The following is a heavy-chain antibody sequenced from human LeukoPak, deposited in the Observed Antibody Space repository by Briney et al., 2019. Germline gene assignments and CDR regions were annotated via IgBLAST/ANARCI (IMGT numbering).Heavy chain of an antibody. D-gene: IGHD2-2*01. V-gene: IGHV3-11*01. J-gene: IGHJ4*02. CDR2: ISSSGSNI. CDR1: EFTFSDYY. Sequence: GGSLRLSCAASEFTFSDYYMSWIRQAPGKGLEWVSYISSSGSNIYYADSVKGRFTISRDNAKNSLYLQMNSLRAEDTAVYYCASGSLRDIVVVPAANWGQGTLVTVSS. CDR3: ASGSLRDIVVVPAAN.